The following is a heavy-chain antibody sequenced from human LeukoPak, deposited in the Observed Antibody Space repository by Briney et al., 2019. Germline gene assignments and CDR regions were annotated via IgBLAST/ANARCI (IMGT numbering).Heavy chain of an antibody. CDR1: GFTFSIYS. CDR3: ARAETIQTYFDY. V-gene: IGHV3-21*01. J-gene: IGHJ4*02. CDR2: ISSESTYI. D-gene: IGHD1-1*01. Sequence: GGSLRLSCAASGFTFSIYSMNWVRQAPGKGLEWVSSISSESTYIYQADSVKGRFTISRDNAKNSLYLQMNSLRAGDTAVYYCARAETIQTYFDYWGQGTLVTVSS.